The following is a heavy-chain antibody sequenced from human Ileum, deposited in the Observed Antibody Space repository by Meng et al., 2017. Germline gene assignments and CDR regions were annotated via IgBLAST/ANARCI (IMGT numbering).Heavy chain of an antibody. CDR2: IDHSGSP. D-gene: IGHD4-23*01. CDR1: GGSITTNGY. V-gene: IGHV4-4*02. J-gene: IGHJ4*02. Sequence: QGPSREPGPGLGNAWGSLSVTCVLPGGSITTNGYWSWVRPSPEKGLEWIGQIDHSGSPYYNPSLKSRVTMSVDKSKSQVSLQLTSVTAADTAVYYCARHGGYYQDYWGQGTLVTVSS. CDR3: ARHGGYYQDY.